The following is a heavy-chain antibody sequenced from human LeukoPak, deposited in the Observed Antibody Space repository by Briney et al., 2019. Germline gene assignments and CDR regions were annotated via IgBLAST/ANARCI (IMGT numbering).Heavy chain of an antibody. Sequence: GGSLRLSCAASAFTFSNAWMSWVRQAPGKGLEWVGRIKSKTDGGTTDYAAPAKGRFSISRDDSKNTVYLQMNSLKTEDTAVYYCTTVGRSSYYYYMDVWGKGTTVTVSS. J-gene: IGHJ6*03. CDR2: IKSKTDGGTT. D-gene: IGHD1-26*01. CDR3: TTVGRSSYYYYMDV. V-gene: IGHV3-15*01. CDR1: AFTFSNAW.